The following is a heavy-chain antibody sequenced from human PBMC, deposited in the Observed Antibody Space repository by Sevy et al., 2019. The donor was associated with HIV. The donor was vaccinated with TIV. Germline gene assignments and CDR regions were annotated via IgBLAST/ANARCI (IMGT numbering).Heavy chain of an antibody. CDR3: ARDHVKSIAARLDYYGMDV. J-gene: IGHJ6*02. CDR2: TYYRSKWYN. D-gene: IGHD6-6*01. Sequence: SQTLSLTCAISGDSVSSNSAAWNWIRQSPSRGLEWLGRTYYRSKWYNDYAVSVKSRITINPDKSKNQFSLQLNSVTPEDTAVYYCARDHVKSIAARLDYYGMDVWGQGTTVTVSS. CDR1: GDSVSSNSAA. V-gene: IGHV6-1*01.